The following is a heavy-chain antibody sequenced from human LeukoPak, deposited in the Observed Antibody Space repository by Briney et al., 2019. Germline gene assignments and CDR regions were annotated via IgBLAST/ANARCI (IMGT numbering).Heavy chain of an antibody. Sequence: GGSLRLSCAASGFTFSDYYMTWIRQAPGKGLEWVSYISSGTTTYYADSVKGRSTISRDNSKNTLYLQMNSLRAEDTAVYYCAKSLYAGTGSNWFDPWGQGTLVTVSS. V-gene: IGHV3-69-1*01. D-gene: IGHD1-7*01. J-gene: IGHJ5*02. CDR2: ISSGTTT. CDR1: GFTFSDYY. CDR3: AKSLYAGTGSNWFDP.